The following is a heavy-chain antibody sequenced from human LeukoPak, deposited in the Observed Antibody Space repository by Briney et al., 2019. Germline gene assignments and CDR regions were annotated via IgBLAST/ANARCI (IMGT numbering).Heavy chain of an antibody. J-gene: IGHJ4*02. Sequence: ASVKVSCKASGYAFTNYDINWVRQAPGRGLEWMGWMSPNTVNTGYAQKFQGRLTMTKNASITTAYMELSSLTSEDTAVYYCARGISDGEYEGGRGSWGQGTLVTVSS. CDR1: GYAFTNYD. CDR2: MSPNTVNT. CDR3: ARGISDGEYEGGRGS. D-gene: IGHD4-17*01. V-gene: IGHV1-8*01.